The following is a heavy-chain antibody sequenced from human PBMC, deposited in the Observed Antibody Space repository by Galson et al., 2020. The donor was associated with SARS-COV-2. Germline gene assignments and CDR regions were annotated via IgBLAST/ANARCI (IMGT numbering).Heavy chain of an antibody. Sequence: QAGGSLRLSCAASGFTVSSNYMSWVRQAPGKGLEWVSVIYSGGSTYYADSVKGRFTISRDNCKNTLYLQMNSLRVDDTAVYYCARDHYNDYDAAFEAANERALGYWGQGTLVTVS. J-gene: IGHJ4*02. V-gene: IGHV3-66*01. CDR3: ARDHYNDYDAAFEAANERALGY. CDR1: GFTVSSNY. D-gene: IGHD4-17*01. CDR2: IYSGGST.